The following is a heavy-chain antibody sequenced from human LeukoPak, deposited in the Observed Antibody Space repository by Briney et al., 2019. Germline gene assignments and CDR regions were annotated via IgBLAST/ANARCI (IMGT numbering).Heavy chain of an antibody. CDR1: GGSISSGSYY. V-gene: IGHV4-61*02. CDR3: ASNGGSWYPPYYFDY. Sequence: SETLSLTCTVSGGSISSGSYYWNWIRQPAGKGLEWIGRIYTSGGTNYNPSLKSRVTISVDTSKNQFSLKLSSVTAADTAVYYCASNGGSWYPPYYFDYWGQGTLVTVSS. CDR2: IYTSGGT. J-gene: IGHJ4*02. D-gene: IGHD6-13*01.